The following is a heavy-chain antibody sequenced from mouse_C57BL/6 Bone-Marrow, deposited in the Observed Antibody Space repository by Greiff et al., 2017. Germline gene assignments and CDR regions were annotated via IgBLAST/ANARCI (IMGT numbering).Heavy chain of an antibody. D-gene: IGHD3-1*01. V-gene: IGHV1-50*01. Sequence: QVQLQQPGAELVKPGASVKLSCKASGYTFTSYWMQWVKQRPGQGLEWIGEIDPSDSYTNYNQKFKGKATLTVDTSSSTAYMQLSSLTSEDSAVYYCARSGVAYWGQWTLVTVSA. CDR1: GYTFTSYW. CDR3: ARSGVAY. J-gene: IGHJ3*01. CDR2: IDPSDSYT.